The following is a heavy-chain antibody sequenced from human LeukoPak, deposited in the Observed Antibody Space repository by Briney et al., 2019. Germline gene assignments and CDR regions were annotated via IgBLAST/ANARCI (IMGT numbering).Heavy chain of an antibody. CDR1: GFTFSSYG. CDR2: IRYDGSNK. Sequence: SGGSLRLSCAASGFTFSSYGMHWVRQAPGKGLEWVAFIRYDGSNKYYADSVKGRFTISRDNSKNTLYLQMNSLRAEDTAVYYCAKFPEYCSGGSCFDAFDIWGQGTMVTVSS. J-gene: IGHJ3*02. V-gene: IGHV3-30*02. CDR3: AKFPEYCSGGSCFDAFDI. D-gene: IGHD2-15*01.